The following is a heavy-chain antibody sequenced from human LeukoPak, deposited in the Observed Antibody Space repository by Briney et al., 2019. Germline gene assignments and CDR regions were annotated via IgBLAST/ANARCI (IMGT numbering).Heavy chain of an antibody. CDR1: GFTFSSYG. J-gene: IGHJ4*02. Sequence: PGGSLRLSCAAPGFTFSSYGMSWVRQAPAKGLEWVSAISGRGGSTYYADSVKGRFTISRDNSKNTLYLQMNSLRAEDTAVYYCARAGPSSSWHQFDYWGQGTLVTVSS. CDR2: ISGRGGST. D-gene: IGHD6-13*01. CDR3: ARAGPSSSWHQFDY. V-gene: IGHV3-23*01.